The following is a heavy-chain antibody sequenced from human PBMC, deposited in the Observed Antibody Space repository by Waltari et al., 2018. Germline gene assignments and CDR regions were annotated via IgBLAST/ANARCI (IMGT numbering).Heavy chain of an antibody. Sequence: QVQLQESGPGLVKPSQTLSLTCTFSGGSISSGGYYWSWIRQHPGKGLEWIGYIYYSGSTYYNPSLKSRVTISVDTSKNQFSLKLSSVTAADTAVYYCARDREEQLYFDYWGQGTLVTVSS. CDR3: ARDREEQLYFDY. V-gene: IGHV4-31*03. D-gene: IGHD6-13*01. CDR2: IYYSGST. CDR1: GGSISSGGYY. J-gene: IGHJ4*02.